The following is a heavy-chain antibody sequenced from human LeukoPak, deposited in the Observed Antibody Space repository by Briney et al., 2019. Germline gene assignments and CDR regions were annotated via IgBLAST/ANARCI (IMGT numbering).Heavy chain of an antibody. CDR2: IHNSECT. J-gene: IGHJ4*02. CDR1: RGSIRNYY. V-gene: IGHV4-59*01. D-gene: IGHD1-1*01. CDR3: ARGGGWGNWNDAVDY. Sequence: SETLSLTRTVSRGSIRNYYWRWIRQTPAKGLEWIGYIHNSECTKYKPPLQSPVSISVDTSKHQFSLKVNSGTAADTALYYCARGGGWGNWNDAVDYWGQGTLVTVSS.